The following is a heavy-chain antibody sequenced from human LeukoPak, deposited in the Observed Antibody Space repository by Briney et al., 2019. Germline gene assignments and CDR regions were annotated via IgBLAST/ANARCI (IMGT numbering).Heavy chain of an antibody. CDR2: IYYCGST. D-gene: IGHD2-15*01. CDR3: ARSAWACSSGSCSSYYDY. Sequence: SETLSLTCTVSGGSISSYYWSWIRQPPGKGLEWIGYIYYCGSTNYNPSLKSRVTISVDTSKNQFSLKVSSVTAADTAVYYCARSAWACSSGSCSSYYDYWGQGTLVTVSS. V-gene: IGHV4-59*08. J-gene: IGHJ4*02. CDR1: GGSISSYY.